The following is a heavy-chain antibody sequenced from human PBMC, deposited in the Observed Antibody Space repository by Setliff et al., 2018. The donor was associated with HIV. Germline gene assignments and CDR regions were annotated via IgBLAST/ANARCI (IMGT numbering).Heavy chain of an antibody. CDR1: GYTFTSYG. CDR2: IHAGSGDT. V-gene: IGHV1-18*01. CDR3: ARDHPGIAY. Sequence: GASVKVSCKASGYTFTSYGISWVRQAPGQGLEWMGWIHAGSGDTQYSQKFQGRVTITRDTSASTVYMELSSLRSEDTAMYYCARDHPGIAYWGQGTMVTVSS. J-gene: IGHJ4*02.